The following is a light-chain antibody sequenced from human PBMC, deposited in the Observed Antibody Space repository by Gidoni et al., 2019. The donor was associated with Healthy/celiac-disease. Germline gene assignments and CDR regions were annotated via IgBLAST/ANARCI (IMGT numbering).Light chain of an antibody. CDR1: QSVSSY. V-gene: IGKV3-11*01. CDR3: QQRSNWPPLYT. Sequence: EIVLTQSPATLSLSPGERATLSCRASQSVSSYLAWYQQKPGQAPRLLIYDASNRATGIPARFSVSGSGTDFTLTISILEPEDFAVYYCQQRSNWPPLYTFGQGTKLEIK. J-gene: IGKJ2*01. CDR2: DAS.